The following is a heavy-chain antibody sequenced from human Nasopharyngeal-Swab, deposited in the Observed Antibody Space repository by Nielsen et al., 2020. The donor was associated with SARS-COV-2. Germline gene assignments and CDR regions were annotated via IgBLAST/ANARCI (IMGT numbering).Heavy chain of an antibody. J-gene: IGHJ4*02. CDR3: ARPYSGSYLYYFDY. CDR2: IWYDGSNK. Sequence: GESLKISCAASGFTFSSYGMHWVRQAPGKGLEWVAVIWYDGSNKYYADSVKGRFTISRDNSKNTLYLQMNSLRAEDTAVYYCARPYSGSYLYYFDYWGQGTLVTVSS. V-gene: IGHV3-33*01. D-gene: IGHD1-26*01. CDR1: GFTFSSYG.